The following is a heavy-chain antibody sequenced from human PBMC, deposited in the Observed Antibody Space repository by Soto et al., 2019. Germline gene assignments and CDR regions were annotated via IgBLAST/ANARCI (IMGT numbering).Heavy chain of an antibody. CDR3: ARVLGGSYYYFDY. CDR2: ISSSSSDI. V-gene: IGHV3-21*01. D-gene: IGHD1-26*01. CDR1: GFTFSTYS. Sequence: EVQLVESGGGLVKPGGSLRLSCAASGFTFSTYSMNWGRQAPGKGLEWVSSISSSSSDIYYADSVKGRLTISRDNAKNSLYLQMNSLRAEDTAVYYYARVLGGSYYYFDYWGEGTLVTVSS. J-gene: IGHJ4*02.